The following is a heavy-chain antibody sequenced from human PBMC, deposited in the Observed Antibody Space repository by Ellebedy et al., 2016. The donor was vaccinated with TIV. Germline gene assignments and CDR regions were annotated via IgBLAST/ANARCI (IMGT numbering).Heavy chain of an antibody. CDR1: GFTFDTYG. CDR2: VSYDGTNK. Sequence: GGSLRLSCVASGFTFDTYGMHWVRQAPGKGLEWVALVSYDGTNKLYAESVKGRFTISRDNSNNTLYLEMNSLRSEDTAVYYCARLQMDGDSFDYWGQGTLVTVSS. CDR3: ARLQMDGDSFDY. D-gene: IGHD4-11*01. V-gene: IGHV3-30*03. J-gene: IGHJ4*02.